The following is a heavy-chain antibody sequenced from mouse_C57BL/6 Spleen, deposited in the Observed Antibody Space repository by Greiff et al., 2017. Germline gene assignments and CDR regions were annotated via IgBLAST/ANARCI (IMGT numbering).Heavy chain of an antibody. CDR2: IDPETGGT. CDR3: TRGGDYPYWYFDV. V-gene: IGHV1-15*01. J-gene: IGHJ1*03. Sequence: QVQLQQSGAELVRPGASVTLSCKASGYTFTDYEMHWVKQTPVHGLEWIGAIDPETGGTAYNQKFKGKAILTADKSSSTAYMELRSRTSEDSAVYYCTRGGDYPYWYFDVWGTGTTVTVSS. CDR1: GYTFTDYE. D-gene: IGHD2-13*01.